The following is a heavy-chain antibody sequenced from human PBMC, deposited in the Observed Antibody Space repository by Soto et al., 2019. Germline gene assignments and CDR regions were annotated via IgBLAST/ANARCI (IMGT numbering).Heavy chain of an antibody. J-gene: IGHJ4*02. D-gene: IGHD2-15*01. Sequence: TVSGGSISSGGYYWGWIRQHPGKGLEWIGYIYYSGSTYYNPSLKSRVTISVDTSRNQFSLKLSSVTAADTAVYYCARVGPYCSGGSCYRGDFDYWAQ. CDR1: GGSISSGGYY. CDR3: ARVGPYCSGGSCYRGDFDY. V-gene: IGHV4-31*03. CDR2: IYYSGST.